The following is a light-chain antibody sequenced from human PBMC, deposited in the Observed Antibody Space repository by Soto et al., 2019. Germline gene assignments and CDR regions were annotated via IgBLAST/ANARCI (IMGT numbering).Light chain of an antibody. J-gene: IGKJ5*01. Sequence: LLTQSPGTVSLSPGEGSTLFCRASQGVSGNYLAWYHQKAGQATRILXXGEXSRATGIPERFIGSGSGKDFTLTISRLEPEEFAVYYCQQYGSSPTSTFGQGTRLEIK. CDR1: QGVSGNY. CDR2: GEX. CDR3: QQYGSSPTST. V-gene: IGKV3-20*01.